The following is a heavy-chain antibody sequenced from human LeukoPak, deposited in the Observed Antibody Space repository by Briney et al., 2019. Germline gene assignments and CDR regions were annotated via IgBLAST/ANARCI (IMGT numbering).Heavy chain of an antibody. CDR3: AKLMGRSGWGDY. Sequence: GASLTLSCAASGFTFSSDGMSWVRQAPGKGLEWVSAISGSGGSTYYADSVKGRFTISRDNSKNTLYLQTKSLRAEATAVYYCAKLMGRSGWGDYWGQGTLVTVS. J-gene: IGHJ4*02. D-gene: IGHD6-19*01. V-gene: IGHV3-23*01. CDR2: ISGSGGST. CDR1: GFTFSSDG.